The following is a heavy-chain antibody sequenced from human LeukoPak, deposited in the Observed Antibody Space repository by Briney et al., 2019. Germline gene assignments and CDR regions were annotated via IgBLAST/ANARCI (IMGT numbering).Heavy chain of an antibody. J-gene: IGHJ4*02. CDR1: GGTFSSYA. V-gene: IGHV1-69*13. CDR2: IIPIFGTA. D-gene: IGHD3-22*01. CDR3: ARGRDSSGYYPYYFDY. Sequence: SVKVSCKASGGTFSSYAISWVRQAPGQGLEWMGGIIPIFGTANYAQKFQGRVTITADESTSTAYMELSSLRSEDTAVYYCARGRDSSGYYPYYFDYWGQGTLVTVSS.